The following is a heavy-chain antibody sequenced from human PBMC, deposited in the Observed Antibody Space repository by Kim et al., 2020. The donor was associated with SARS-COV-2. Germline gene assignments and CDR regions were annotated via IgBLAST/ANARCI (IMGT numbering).Heavy chain of an antibody. J-gene: IGHJ6*02. Sequence: SETLSLTCAVYGGSFSGYYWSWIRQPPGKGLEWIGEINHSGSTNYNPSLKSRVTISVDTSKNQFSLKLSYVTAADTAVYYCARIRGFGKYYYYGMDVWGQGTTVTVSS. V-gene: IGHV4-34*01. CDR2: INHSGST. D-gene: IGHD3-10*01. CDR3: ARIRGFGKYYYYGMDV. CDR1: GGSFSGYY.